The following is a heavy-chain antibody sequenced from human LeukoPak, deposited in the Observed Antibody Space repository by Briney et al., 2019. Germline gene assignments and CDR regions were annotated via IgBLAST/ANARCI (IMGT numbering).Heavy chain of an antibody. V-gene: IGHV3-66*01. Sequence: GGSLRLSCAASGFTVSSNYMTWVRQAPGKGLEWVSVISRGGTRSYADSVKGRFTISSDNSNNTVYVQMNSLRAEDTAVYYCASLNDYGSFFDYWGQGTLVTVSS. CDR2: ISRGGTR. D-gene: IGHD4-17*01. CDR1: GFTVSSNY. CDR3: ASLNDYGSFFDY. J-gene: IGHJ4*02.